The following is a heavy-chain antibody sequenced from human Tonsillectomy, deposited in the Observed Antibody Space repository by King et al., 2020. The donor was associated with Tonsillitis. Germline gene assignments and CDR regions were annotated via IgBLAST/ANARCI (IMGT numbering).Heavy chain of an antibody. Sequence: VQLVESGAEVKKPGESLKISCKGSGYSFAYYWIGWVRQMPGNGLEWMGSIFPGDSDTRYSPSFQGQVTISADKSIRTAYLQWSSLKASDTAMYYCARLSGGFGEFDWFDPWGQGTLVTVSS. CDR2: IFPGDSDT. J-gene: IGHJ5*02. CDR1: GYSFAYYW. CDR3: ARLSGGFGEFDWFDP. V-gene: IGHV5-51*01. D-gene: IGHD3-10*01.